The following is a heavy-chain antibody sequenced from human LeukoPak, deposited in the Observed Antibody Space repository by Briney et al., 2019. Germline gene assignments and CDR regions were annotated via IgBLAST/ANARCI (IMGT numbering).Heavy chain of an antibody. CDR3: ARSDQFDY. CDR2: INPSGGST. J-gene: IGHJ4*02. Sequence: ASVKVSCKASGYTFTSYYMHWARQAPGQGLEWMGKINPSGGSTSYTQKFQGRVTMTRDTSTSTVYMELSSLRHEDTAVYYCARSDQFDYWGQGTLVTVSS. D-gene: IGHD2-2*01. V-gene: IGHV1-46*01. CDR1: GYTFTSYY.